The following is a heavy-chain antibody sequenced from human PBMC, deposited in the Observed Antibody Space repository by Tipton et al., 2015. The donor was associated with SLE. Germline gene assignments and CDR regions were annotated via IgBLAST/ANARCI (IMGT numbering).Heavy chain of an antibody. CDR3: ASEYSSAVGMDV. CDR2: IYYTGNT. CDR1: GGSVSSSSYY. D-gene: IGHD6-6*01. Sequence: TLSLTCTVSGGSVSSSSYYWGWIRQPPGKGLEWIGSIYYTGNTFYNPSLKSRVVLSIDTSKSPFSLEMKSVTAADTAVYYCASEYSSAVGMDVWGQGTTVIVSS. J-gene: IGHJ6*02. V-gene: IGHV4-39*07.